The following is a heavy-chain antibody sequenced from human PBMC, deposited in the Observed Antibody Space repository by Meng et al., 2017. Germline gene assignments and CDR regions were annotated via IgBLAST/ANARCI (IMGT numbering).Heavy chain of an antibody. CDR1: GFTFTSSA. J-gene: IGHJ3*02. D-gene: IGHD3-16*01. CDR2: INPSGGST. Sequence: ASVKVSCKASGFTFTSSAVQWVRQAPGQGLEWMGIINPSGGSTSYAQKFQGRVTMTRDTSTSTVYMELSSLRSEDTAVYYCARDGGVSAFDIWGQGTMVTVSS. V-gene: IGHV1-46*01. CDR3: ARDGGVSAFDI.